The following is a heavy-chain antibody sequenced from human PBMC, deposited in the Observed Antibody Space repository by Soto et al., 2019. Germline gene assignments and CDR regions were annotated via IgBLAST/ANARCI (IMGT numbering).Heavy chain of an antibody. D-gene: IGHD3-3*01. V-gene: IGHV3-11*01. J-gene: IGHJ5*02. CDR3: ARDHPFGVVITDSNWFDP. CDR2: ISSSGSTI. CDR1: EFTFSDYY. Sequence: QVQLVESGGGLVKPGGSLRLSCAASEFTFSDYYMSWIRQAPGKGLEWVSYISSSGSTIYYADSVKGRFTISRDNAKNSLYLQMNSLRAEDTAVYYCARDHPFGVVITDSNWFDPWGQGTLVTVSS.